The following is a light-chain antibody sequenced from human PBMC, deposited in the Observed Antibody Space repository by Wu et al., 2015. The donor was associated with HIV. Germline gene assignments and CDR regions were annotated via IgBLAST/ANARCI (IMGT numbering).Light chain of an antibody. CDR2: AAS. CDR1: QGISSY. V-gene: IGKV1-9*01. CDR3: QQSYGPFFT. J-gene: IGKJ3*01. Sequence: DIQLTQFPSFLSASVGDRVTITCRASQGISSYLAWYQQKPGKALKLLIYAASTLQSGVPSRFSGSGSGTDFTLTIYNLQPDDFATYFCQQSYGPFFTFGPGPKWTSN.